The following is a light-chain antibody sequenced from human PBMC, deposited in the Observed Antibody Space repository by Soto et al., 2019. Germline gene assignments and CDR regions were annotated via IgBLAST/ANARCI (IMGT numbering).Light chain of an antibody. Sequence: DVQMTQSPSSLSASVGDRVTITCRASQVISSWLVWYQQKPGNAPKLLIYKASTLQSGVPSRFSCSVSGTEFTLTISGLQPEYFATYYCQQASPFHFTFGGGTEVRIK. V-gene: IGKV1-12*01. CDR2: KAS. J-gene: IGKJ4*01. CDR3: QQASPFHFT. CDR1: QVISSW.